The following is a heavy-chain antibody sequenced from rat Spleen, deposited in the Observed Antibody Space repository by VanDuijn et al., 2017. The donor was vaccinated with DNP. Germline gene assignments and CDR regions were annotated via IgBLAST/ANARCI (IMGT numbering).Heavy chain of an antibody. J-gene: IGHJ4*01. D-gene: IGHD1-7*01. CDR1: GYTFTDYA. V-gene: IGHV9-4*01. CDR3: ARWNLNGAMDA. Sequence: IQLVQSGPELKKPGESVKISCKASGYTFTDYAMHWVKQAPGKGLKWMGWINTYTGKPTYADDFKGRFVFSLEASASTANLQISNHKNEDTATYFCARWNLNGAMDAWGQGTSVTVSS. CDR2: INTYTGKP.